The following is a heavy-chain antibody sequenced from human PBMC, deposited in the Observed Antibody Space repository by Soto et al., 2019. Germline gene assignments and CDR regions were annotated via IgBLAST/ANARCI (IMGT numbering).Heavy chain of an antibody. CDR2: IYYSGST. CDR1: GGSISSYY. CDR3: ARDGRYCSGGSCVPDAFDI. D-gene: IGHD2-15*01. J-gene: IGHJ3*02. V-gene: IGHV4-59*01. Sequence: PSETLSLTCTVSGGSISSYYWSWIRQPPGKGLEWIGYIYYSGSTNYNPSLKSRVTISVDTSKNQFSLKLSSVTAADTVVYYCARDGRYCSGGSCVPDAFDIWGQGTMVTVSS.